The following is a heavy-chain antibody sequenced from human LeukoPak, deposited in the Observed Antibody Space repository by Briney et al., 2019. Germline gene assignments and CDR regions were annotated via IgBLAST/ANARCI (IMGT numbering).Heavy chain of an antibody. V-gene: IGHV4-39*01. J-gene: IGHJ4*02. D-gene: IGHD3-22*01. CDR2: IYYSGST. CDR1: GGSISSSSYY. Sequence: SETLSLTCTVSGGSISSSSYYWGWLRQPPGTGLEWIGSIYYSGSTYYNPPLKSRVTISVDTSKNQFSLKLSSVTAADTAVYYCVLVRSVRIYYYDSSVGFDYWGQGTLVTVSS. CDR3: VLVRSVRIYYYDSSVGFDY.